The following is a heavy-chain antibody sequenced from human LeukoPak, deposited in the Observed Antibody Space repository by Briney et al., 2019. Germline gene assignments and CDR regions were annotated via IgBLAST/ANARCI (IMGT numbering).Heavy chain of an antibody. CDR3: ARARGYSSGYWDY. D-gene: IGHD3-22*01. CDR2: TYNRSKWYN. V-gene: IGHV6-1*01. CDR1: GDSVSSNSAA. J-gene: IGHJ4*02. Sequence: SQTLSLTCAISGDSVSSNSAAWNWIRQSPSRGLEWLGRTYNRSKWYNDYAVAVKSRITINPDTSKNQFSLQLNSVTPEDTATYYCARARGYSSGYWDYWGQGTLVTVSS.